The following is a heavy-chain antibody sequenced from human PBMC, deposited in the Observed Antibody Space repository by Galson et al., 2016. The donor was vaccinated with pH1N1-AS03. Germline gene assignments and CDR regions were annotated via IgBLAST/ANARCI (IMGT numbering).Heavy chain of an antibody. Sequence: ETLSLTCTVSGDSVSGGTYYWNWIRQPPGKGLEWIGYIYYTGITTYNPSLASRLTISKDRSKNQISLTLGSVTAADTAMDYCARNGVLTGYHATGRERVDYWGQGTLVIVSS. J-gene: IGHJ4*02. D-gene: IGHD3-9*01. CDR2: IYYTGIT. CDR3: ARNGVLTGYHATGRERVDY. CDR1: GDSVSGGTYY. V-gene: IGHV4-61*01.